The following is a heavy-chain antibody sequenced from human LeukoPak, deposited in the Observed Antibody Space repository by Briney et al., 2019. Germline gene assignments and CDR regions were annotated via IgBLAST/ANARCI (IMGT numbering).Heavy chain of an antibody. J-gene: IGHJ4*02. CDR2: IYSGGGT. CDR1: GFTVNSNY. CDR3: ARGTGYYDFWSGYTAYYFDY. D-gene: IGHD3-3*01. V-gene: IGHV3-53*01. Sequence: GCLRLSCAASGFTVNSNYMSWVRQAPGKGLEWVSVIYSGGGTYYADSVKGRFTISRDNSKNTLYLQMNSLRAEDTAVYYCARGTGYYDFWSGYTAYYFDYWGQGTLVTVSS.